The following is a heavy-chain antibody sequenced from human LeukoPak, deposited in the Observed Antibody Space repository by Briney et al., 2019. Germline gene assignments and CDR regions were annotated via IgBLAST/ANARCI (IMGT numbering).Heavy chain of an antibody. CDR2: IYYSGST. CDR1: GGSISSYY. D-gene: IGHD2-15*01. J-gene: IGHJ4*02. V-gene: IGHV4-59*08. Sequence: SETLSLTCTVSGGSISSYYWSWIRQPPGKGLESIGYIYYSGSTNYNPSLKSRVTISVDTSKNQFSLNLSSVTAADTAVYYCARLHSPPYSPDYWGQGTLVTVSS. CDR3: ARLHSPPYSPDY.